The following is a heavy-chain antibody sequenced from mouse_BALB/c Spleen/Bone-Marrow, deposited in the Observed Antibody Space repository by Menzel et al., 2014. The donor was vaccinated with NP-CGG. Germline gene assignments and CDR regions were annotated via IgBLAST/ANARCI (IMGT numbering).Heavy chain of an antibody. J-gene: IGHJ1*01. CDR3: TRGGNWDDFDV. Sequence: VQLQQSGGGLVQPGGSRKLSCAASGFTFSSFGMHWVRQAPEKGLEWVAYISSGSTAIFYADTVKGRFTISRDNPKNTLFLQMTSLRSEDTAMYYCTRGGNWDDFDVWGAGTPVTVSS. CDR1: GFTFSSFG. D-gene: IGHD4-1*01. CDR2: ISSGSTAI. V-gene: IGHV5-17*02.